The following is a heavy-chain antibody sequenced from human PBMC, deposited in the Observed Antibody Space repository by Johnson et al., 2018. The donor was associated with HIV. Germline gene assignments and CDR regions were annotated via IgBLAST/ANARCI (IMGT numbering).Heavy chain of an antibody. CDR3: ARACRDGYTCDAFDI. V-gene: IGHV3-33*01. CDR1: GFTLSSYG. Sequence: QVQLVESGGGVVQPGRSLTLSCAASGFTLSSYGMHWVRQAPGKGLEWVAIMWYDGSEIGYADSVKGRFTISRDISKNTLHLQMNSLRVEDTAVYYCARACRDGYTCDAFDIWGQGTMVTVSS. D-gene: IGHD5-24*01. J-gene: IGHJ3*02. CDR2: MWYDGSEI.